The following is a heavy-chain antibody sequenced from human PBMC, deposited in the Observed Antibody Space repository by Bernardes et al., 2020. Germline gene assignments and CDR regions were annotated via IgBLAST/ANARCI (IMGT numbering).Heavy chain of an antibody. V-gene: IGHV3-48*01. CDR3: ARGEETTEFDY. CDR1: GFTFSSYS. D-gene: IGHD4-17*01. CDR2: ISSSSSTI. Sequence: GGSLRLSCAASGFTFSSYSMNWVRQAPGKGLEWVSYISSSSSTIYYADSVKGRFTISRDNAKNSLYLQMNSLRAEDTAVYYCARGEETTEFDYWGQGTLVTVSS. J-gene: IGHJ4*02.